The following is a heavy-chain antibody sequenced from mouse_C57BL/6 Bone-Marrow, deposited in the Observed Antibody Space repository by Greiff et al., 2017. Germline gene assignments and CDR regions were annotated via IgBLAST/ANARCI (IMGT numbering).Heavy chain of an antibody. J-gene: IGHJ4*01. V-gene: IGHV1-61*01. CDR3: ASTPGQVAMDD. CDR1: GYTFTSYW. D-gene: IGHD3-2*02. CDR2: IYPSDSET. Sequence: QVQLQQPGAELVRPGSSVKLSCKASGYTFTSYWMDWVKQRPGQGLEWIGNIYPSDSETHYNQKFKDKATLTVDKSSSTAYMQLSSLTSEDSAVYYCASTPGQVAMDDWGQGTSVTVSS.